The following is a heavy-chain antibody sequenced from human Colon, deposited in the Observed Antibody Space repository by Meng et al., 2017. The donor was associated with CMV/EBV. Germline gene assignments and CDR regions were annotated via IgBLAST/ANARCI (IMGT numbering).Heavy chain of an antibody. V-gene: IGHV1-8*01. D-gene: IGHD2-2*01. CDR2: MNPNSGNT. Sequence: SVKVSCKASGYTFTSYDINWVRQATGQGLEWMGWMNPNSGNTGYAQKFQGRVTMTRNTSISTAYMELSSLRSEDTAVYYCARGYCSSTSCYRSAWFDPWGQGTLVTVSS. CDR1: GYTFTSYD. J-gene: IGHJ5*02. CDR3: ARGYCSSTSCYRSAWFDP.